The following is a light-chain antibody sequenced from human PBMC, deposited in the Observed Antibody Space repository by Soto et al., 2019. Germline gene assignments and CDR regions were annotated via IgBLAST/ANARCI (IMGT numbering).Light chain of an antibody. CDR3: MQSTQLPPT. J-gene: IGKJ5*01. CDR1: QSLLHITGETF. V-gene: IGKV2D-29*02. CDR2: EVS. Sequence: VMTQTPLSLSFSPGQPASISFNSSQSLLHITGETFLFWYLQKPGQSPQLLIYEVSTRVSGVPDRFSGSGSGTDFTLEISRVETDDVGIYYCMQSTQLPPTFGQGTRLEI.